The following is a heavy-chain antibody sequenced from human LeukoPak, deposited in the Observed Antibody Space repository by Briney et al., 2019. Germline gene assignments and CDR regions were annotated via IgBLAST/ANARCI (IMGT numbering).Heavy chain of an antibody. D-gene: IGHD3-3*01. CDR3: ARDNRWSDYPPLGY. V-gene: IGHV1-18*01. CDR1: GYTFTTYG. Sequence: ASVKVSCKASGYTFTTYGISWVRQAPGQGLEWMGWISVNSGKTNYAQKLQGRVTMTTDTSTSTAYMELRSLRSDDTAVYYCARDNRWSDYPPLGYWGQGNLVTVSS. CDR2: ISVNSGKT. J-gene: IGHJ4*02.